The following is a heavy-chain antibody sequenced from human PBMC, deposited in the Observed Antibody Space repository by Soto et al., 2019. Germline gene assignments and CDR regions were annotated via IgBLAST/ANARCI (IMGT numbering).Heavy chain of an antibody. CDR1: GFPFTSYS. Sequence: PGGSLRLSCAASGFPFTSYSVAGARTAQGKGLEWVSSISDSGVRTYYADSVKGRFTVYRDSSQNTLYLQMGSLTAEDTALYYCAKGSSSWEACFSALWGQGTLVTVSS. V-gene: IGHV3-23*01. CDR3: AKGSSSWEACFSAL. J-gene: IGHJ4*02. CDR2: ISDSGVRT. D-gene: IGHD6-13*01.